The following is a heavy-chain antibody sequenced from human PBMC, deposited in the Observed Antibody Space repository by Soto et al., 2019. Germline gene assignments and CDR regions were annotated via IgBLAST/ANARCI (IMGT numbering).Heavy chain of an antibody. CDR1: GYTFTSYG. D-gene: IGHD3-10*01. V-gene: IGHV1-18*01. CDR3: ARQPFITMVRGVIVWCDP. J-gene: IGHJ5*02. CDR2: ISAYNGNT. Sequence: QVQLVQSGAEVKKPGASVKVSCKASGYTFTSYGISWVRQAPGQGLEWMGWISAYNGNTNYAQKLQGRVTMTTDTSTSTAYMELRSLRSDDTAVYYCARQPFITMVRGVIVWCDPWGQGTLVTVSS.